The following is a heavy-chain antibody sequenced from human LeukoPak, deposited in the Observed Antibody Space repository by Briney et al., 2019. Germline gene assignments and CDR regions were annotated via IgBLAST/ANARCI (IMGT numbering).Heavy chain of an antibody. CDR1: GYTFTGYY. D-gene: IGHD2-2*01. V-gene: IGHV1-2*02. CDR3: ARASSTTFYYMDV. Sequence: ASVKVSCKASGYTFTGYYMHWVRQAPGQGLEWMGWINPNSGGTNYAQKFQGRVTMTRDTSISTAYMELSRLRSDDTAVYNCARASSTTFYYMDVWGKGTTVTVSS. CDR2: INPNSGGT. J-gene: IGHJ6*03.